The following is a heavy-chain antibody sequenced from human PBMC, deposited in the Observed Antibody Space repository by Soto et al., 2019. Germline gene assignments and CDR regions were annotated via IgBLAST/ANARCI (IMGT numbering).Heavy chain of an antibody. V-gene: IGHV1-2*02. J-gene: IGHJ6*02. CDR2: INPNSGGT. CDR3: AREKYSYGPGGYYYYGMDV. D-gene: IGHD5-18*01. Sequence: ASVKVSCKASGYTFTGYYMHWVRQAPGQGLEWMGWINPNSGGTNYAQKFQGRVTMTRDTSISTAYMELSRLRSDDTAVYYCAREKYSYGPGGYYYYGMDVWGQGTTVTVSS. CDR1: GYTFTGYY.